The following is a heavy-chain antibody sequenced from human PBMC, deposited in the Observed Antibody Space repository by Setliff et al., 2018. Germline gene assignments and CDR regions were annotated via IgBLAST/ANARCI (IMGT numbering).Heavy chain of an antibody. CDR2: IYYSGSTS. CDR3: VRSAVYCASDCYPRYFDS. D-gene: IGHD2-21*01. V-gene: IGHV4-31*03. Sequence: LSLTCTVSGGSISSGGYYWSWIRQHPGKGLEWIGYIYYSGSTSYYNPSLKSRVTISVDTSKNQFSLKLSSVTAADTAVYYCVRSAVYCASDCYPRYFDSWGQGTLVNVSS. J-gene: IGHJ4*02. CDR1: GGSISSGGYY.